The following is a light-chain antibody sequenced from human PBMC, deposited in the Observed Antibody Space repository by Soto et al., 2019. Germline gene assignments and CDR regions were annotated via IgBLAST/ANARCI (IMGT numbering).Light chain of an antibody. V-gene: IGKV1-33*01. Sequence: DIQLTQSQSSLSASVVETVTVTCQASQDISVYLNWYQEKPGKAPTLLIYDASNLKTGVPSRFSGLGSGTHFTLTISTLHPEDIATYFCQHSDGVLVTFGGGTNVDI. CDR2: DAS. J-gene: IGKJ4*01. CDR3: QHSDGVLVT. CDR1: QDISVY.